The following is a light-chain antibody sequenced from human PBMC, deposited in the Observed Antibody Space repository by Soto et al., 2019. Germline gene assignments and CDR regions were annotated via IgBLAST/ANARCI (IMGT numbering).Light chain of an antibody. V-gene: IGLV1-40*01. J-gene: IGLJ3*02. CDR3: QSYDSSLSGWV. CDR1: SSNIGAGYD. CDR2: GNS. Sequence: QLVLTQPPSVSGAPGQRVTISCTESSSNIGAGYDVHWYQQLPGTAPKLLIYGNSNRPSGVPDRFFGSKSGTSASLAITGLQAEDEADYYCQSYDSSLSGWVFGGGTKLTVL.